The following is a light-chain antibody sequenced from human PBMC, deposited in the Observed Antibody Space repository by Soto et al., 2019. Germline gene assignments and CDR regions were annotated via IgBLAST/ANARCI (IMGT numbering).Light chain of an antibody. V-gene: IGKV3D-15*01. Sequence: IVMTQFASTLSVSPGDRATLTCRASQSVDNDLAWYQQKPGQPPRLLIYDASTRATGIPARFSGSQSGTEFTLTISSLLSEDFGTYYCQQTYSTCVSFGGGTKVDIK. CDR2: DAS. CDR3: QQTYSTCVS. J-gene: IGKJ4*01. CDR1: QSVDND.